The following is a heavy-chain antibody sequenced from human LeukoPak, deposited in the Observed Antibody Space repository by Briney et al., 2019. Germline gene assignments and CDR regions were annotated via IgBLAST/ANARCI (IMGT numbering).Heavy chain of an antibody. J-gene: IGHJ4*02. V-gene: IGHV3-21*04. Sequence: GGSLRLSCAASGFSCRKDNMNWVRQAQGKGLEWVSSISSGGSYIYYADSVKGRFTISRDNAKNLLYLQMNSLRAEDTAVYYCARDLMGIAYRGAFYYWGQGTLVTVSS. D-gene: IGHD6-13*01. CDR2: ISSGGSYI. CDR1: GFSCRKDN. CDR3: ARDLMGIAYRGAFYY.